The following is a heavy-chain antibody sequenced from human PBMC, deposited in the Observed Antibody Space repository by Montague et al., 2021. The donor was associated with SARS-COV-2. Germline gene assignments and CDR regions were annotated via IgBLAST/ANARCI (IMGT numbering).Heavy chain of an antibody. D-gene: IGHD1-26*01. Sequence: SETLSLTCAVYGGSFSGYYWSWIRQPPGKGLEWIGEIHHSGSTNYNPSLKGRVTISVGTSKNQFSLKLSSVTAADTAVYYCARRGSGRSDLAYWGQGTLVTVSS. CDR3: ARRGSGRSDLAY. J-gene: IGHJ4*02. V-gene: IGHV4-34*01. CDR2: IHHSGST. CDR1: GGSFSGYY.